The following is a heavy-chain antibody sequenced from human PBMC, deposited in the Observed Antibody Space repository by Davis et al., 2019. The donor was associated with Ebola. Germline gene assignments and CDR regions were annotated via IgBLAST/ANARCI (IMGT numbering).Heavy chain of an antibody. CDR3: AKATVTTGWFDP. Sequence: DSVKGRFTISRDNSKNTLYLQMNSLRAEDTAVYYCAKATVTTGWFDPWGQGTLVTVSS. V-gene: IGHV3-23*01. D-gene: IGHD4-17*01. J-gene: IGHJ5*02.